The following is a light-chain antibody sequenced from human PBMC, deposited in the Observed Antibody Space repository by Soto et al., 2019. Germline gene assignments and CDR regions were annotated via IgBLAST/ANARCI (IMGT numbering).Light chain of an antibody. V-gene: IGKV3-11*01. Sequence: EIVLTQSPATLSLSPGERATLSCRTSQSVSKYFAWYQQKPGRAPRLLIYDASSRATGIPARFIGSGSGTDFTLTISSLEPEDFAIYYCPQRSNWPITFGQGTRLEIK. J-gene: IGKJ5*01. CDR1: QSVSKY. CDR3: PQRSNWPIT. CDR2: DAS.